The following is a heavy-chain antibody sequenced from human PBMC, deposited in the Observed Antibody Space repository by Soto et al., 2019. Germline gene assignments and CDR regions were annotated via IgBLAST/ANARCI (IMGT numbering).Heavy chain of an antibody. CDR3: ARGGYSFEEDNWFDP. V-gene: IGHV3-30-3*01. CDR2: ISYDGSNK. J-gene: IGHJ5*02. Sequence: QVQLVESGGGVVQPGRSLRLSCAASGFTFSSYAMHWVRQAPGKXXEWVAVISYDGSNKYYADSVKGRFTISRDNSKNTLYLQMNSLRAEDTAVYYCARGGYSFEEDNWFDPWGQGTLVTVSS. D-gene: IGHD5-18*01. CDR1: GFTFSSYA.